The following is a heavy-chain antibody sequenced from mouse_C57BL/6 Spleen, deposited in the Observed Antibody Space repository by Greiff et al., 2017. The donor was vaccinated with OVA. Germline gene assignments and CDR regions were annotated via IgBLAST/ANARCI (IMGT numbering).Heavy chain of an antibody. V-gene: IGHV1-61*01. CDR3: ARVTTVVANWYFDV. D-gene: IGHD1-1*01. CDR1: GYTFTSYW. CDR2: IYPSDSET. J-gene: IGHJ1*03. Sequence: VQLQQPGAELVRPGSSVKLSCKASGYTFTSYWMDWVKQRPGQGLEWIGNIYPSDSETHYNQKFKDKATLTVDKSSSTAYMQLSSLTSEDSAVYYCARVTTVVANWYFDVWGTGTPVTVSS.